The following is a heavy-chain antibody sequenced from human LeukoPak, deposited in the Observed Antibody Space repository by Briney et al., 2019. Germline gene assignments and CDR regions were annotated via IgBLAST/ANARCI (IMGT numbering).Heavy chain of an antibody. Sequence: GGSLRLSCAASVFTVSSNYMSWVRQAPWKGQEWVSIIYSGGNTYYADSVKGRFTISRDNSKNTLYLQMNSLRVEDTAVYYCAKTDDLGSSPFDYWGQGTLVTVSS. V-gene: IGHV3-53*01. D-gene: IGHD3-10*01. CDR3: AKTDDLGSSPFDY. CDR2: IYSGGNT. CDR1: VFTVSSNY. J-gene: IGHJ4*02.